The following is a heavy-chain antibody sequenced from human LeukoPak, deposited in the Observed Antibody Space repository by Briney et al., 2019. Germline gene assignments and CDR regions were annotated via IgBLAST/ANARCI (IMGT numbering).Heavy chain of an antibody. V-gene: IGHV3-53*01. CDR1: GFTVSSNY. CDR3: ARDPGVGALTFDI. J-gene: IGHJ3*02. CDR2: IYSGGST. D-gene: IGHD1-26*01. Sequence: EGSPRLSCAASGFTVSSNYMSWVRQAPGKGLEWVSVIYSGGSTYYADSVKGRFTISRDNSKNTLYLQMNSLRAEDTAVYYCARDPGVGALTFDIWGQGTMVTVSS.